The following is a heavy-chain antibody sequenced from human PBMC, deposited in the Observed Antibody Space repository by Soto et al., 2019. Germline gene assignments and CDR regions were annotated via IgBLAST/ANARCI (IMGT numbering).Heavy chain of an antibody. CDR1: GGSISSSNW. V-gene: IGHV4-4*02. CDR3: ARSQTTVTSYDY. Sequence: SETLSLTCAVSGGSISSSNWWSWVRQPPGKGLEWIGEIYHSGSTNYNPSLKSRVTISVDRSKNQFSLKLSSVTAADTAVYYCARSQTTVTSYDYWGQGSLVTVSS. CDR2: IYHSGST. J-gene: IGHJ4*02. D-gene: IGHD4-17*01.